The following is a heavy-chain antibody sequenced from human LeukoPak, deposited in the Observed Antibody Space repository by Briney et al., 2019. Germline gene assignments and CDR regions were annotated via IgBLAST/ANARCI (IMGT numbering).Heavy chain of an antibody. CDR3: AKDQVVRGVSAFDY. CDR1: GFTVSSYA. Sequence: PGGSLRPSCAASGFTVSSYAMSWVRPAPGKGLEWGSAISGSGGSTYYADSVKGRFTIPRDNSKNTLYLQMNSLRAEDTAVYYCAKDQVVRGVSAFDYWGQGTLVTVSS. V-gene: IGHV3-23*01. CDR2: ISGSGGST. D-gene: IGHD3-10*01. J-gene: IGHJ4*02.